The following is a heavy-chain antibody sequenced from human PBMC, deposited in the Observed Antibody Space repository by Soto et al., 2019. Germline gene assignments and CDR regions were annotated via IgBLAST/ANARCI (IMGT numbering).Heavy chain of an antibody. CDR3: ARSGGGGPGNGAFDI. V-gene: IGHV1-18*01. CDR2: ISAYNGNT. J-gene: IGHJ3*02. Sequence: GASVKVSCKASGYTFTSYGISWVRQAPGQGLEWMGWISAYNGNTNYAQKLQGRVTMTTDTSTSTAYMELRSLRSDDTALFYCARSGGGGPGNGAFDIWGQGTMVTVSS. CDR1: GYTFTSYG. D-gene: IGHD2-8*01.